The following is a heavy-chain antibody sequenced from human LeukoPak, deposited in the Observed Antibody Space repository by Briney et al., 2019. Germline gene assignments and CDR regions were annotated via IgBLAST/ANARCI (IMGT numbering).Heavy chain of an antibody. D-gene: IGHD3-3*01. Sequence: GGSLRLSCAASGFTFDDYAMHWVRQALGKGLEWVSLISGDAGSTYYADSVKGRFTISRDNSKNSLYLQMNSLRTEDTALYYCTKGFSVLASNHYYYYYGMDVWGQGTTVTVSS. J-gene: IGHJ6*02. CDR2: ISGDAGST. V-gene: IGHV3-43*02. CDR3: TKGFSVLASNHYYYYYGMDV. CDR1: GFTFDDYA.